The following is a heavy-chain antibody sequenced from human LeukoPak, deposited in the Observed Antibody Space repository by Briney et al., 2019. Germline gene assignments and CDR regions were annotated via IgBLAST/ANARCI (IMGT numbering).Heavy chain of an antibody. CDR1: GFTFSDYD. D-gene: IGHD1-14*01. Sequence: GGSLRLSCAASGFTFSDYDMSWIRQAPGKGLEWVSYISSSGSTIYYADSVKGRFTISRDNAKNSLYLQMNSLRAEDTAVQYCARGLHPLNRTWVNWCDPWGQGTLVTVSS. V-gene: IGHV3-11*01. CDR2: ISSSGSTI. CDR3: ARGLHPLNRTWVNWCDP. J-gene: IGHJ5*02.